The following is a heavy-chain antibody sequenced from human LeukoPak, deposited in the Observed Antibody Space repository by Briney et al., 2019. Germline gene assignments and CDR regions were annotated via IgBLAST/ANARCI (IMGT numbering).Heavy chain of an antibody. J-gene: IGHJ6*03. V-gene: IGHV1-46*01. CDR2: INPSGDST. Sequence: ASVKVSCKASGDTFTSYYMHWVRQAPGQGLEWMGIINPSGDSTSSAQTFQGRVTMTRDMSTSTVYMALSSLRTEDTAVYYCARSVRRTSWPQTRISYYYYMDVWGKGTTVTVSS. D-gene: IGHD6-13*01. CDR1: GDTFTSYY. CDR3: ARSVRRTSWPQTRISYYYYMDV.